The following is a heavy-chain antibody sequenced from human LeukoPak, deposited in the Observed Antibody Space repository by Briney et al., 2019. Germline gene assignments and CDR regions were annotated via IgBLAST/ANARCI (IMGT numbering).Heavy chain of an antibody. D-gene: IGHD4-17*01. CDR2: ISGSGGST. V-gene: IGHV3-23*01. Sequence: GGSLRLSCAASAFTFSSYAMSWVRQAPGKGLEWVSVISGSGGSTYYADSVKGRFTISRDNSKNTLYLQMNSLRAEDTAVYYCAKDRDYYGDQDYWGQGTLVTVSS. J-gene: IGHJ4*02. CDR3: AKDRDYYGDQDY. CDR1: AFTFSSYA.